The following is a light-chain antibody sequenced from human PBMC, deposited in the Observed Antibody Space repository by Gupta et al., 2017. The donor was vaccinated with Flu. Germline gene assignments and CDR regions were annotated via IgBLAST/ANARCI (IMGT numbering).Light chain of an antibody. J-gene: IGLJ3*02. V-gene: IGLV1-40*01. CDR2: GNS. Sequence: VTISCTGSSSNIGAGYDVHWYQQLPGTAPKLLIYGNSNRHSVVPDRFSGSKSGTSASLAITGLQAEDEADYYCQSYDSSLSGWVFGGGTKLTVL. CDR1: SSNIGAGYD. CDR3: QSYDSSLSGWV.